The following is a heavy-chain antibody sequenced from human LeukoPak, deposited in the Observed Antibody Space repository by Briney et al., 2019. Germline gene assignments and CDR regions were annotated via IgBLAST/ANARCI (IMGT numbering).Heavy chain of an antibody. V-gene: IGHV1-8*01. CDR3: ARGYDDYYVWGSYRYEP. Sequence: SVKVSCKASGYTFTSYDINWVRQATGQGLEWMGWMNPNSGNTGYAQKFQGRVTMTRNTSISTAYMELSSLRSEDTAVYYCARGYDDYYVWGSYRYEPWGQGTLVTVYS. J-gene: IGHJ5*02. D-gene: IGHD3-16*02. CDR2: MNPNSGNT. CDR1: GYTFTSYD.